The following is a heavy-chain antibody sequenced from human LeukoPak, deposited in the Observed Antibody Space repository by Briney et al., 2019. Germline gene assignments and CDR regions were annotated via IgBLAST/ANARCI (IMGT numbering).Heavy chain of an antibody. V-gene: IGHV3-23*01. D-gene: IGHD3-9*01. Sequence: GGSLRLSCAASGFTFSSSAMSWVRQAPGKGLEWVSAISNNGGYTYYADSVQGRFTISRDNSKSTLCLQMNSLRAEDTAVYYCATRGVLRYFDWLFSFWGQGTLVTVSS. J-gene: IGHJ4*02. CDR3: ATRGVLRYFDWLFSF. CDR2: ISNNGGYT. CDR1: GFTFSSSA.